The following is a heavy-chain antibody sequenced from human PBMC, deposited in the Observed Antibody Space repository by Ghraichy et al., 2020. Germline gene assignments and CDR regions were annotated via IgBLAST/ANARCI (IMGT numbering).Heavy chain of an antibody. CDR2: ISGSGGST. D-gene: IGHD1-14*01. CDR3: AKDSEPLYYYYGMDV. J-gene: IGHJ6*02. V-gene: IGHV3-23*01. CDR1: GFTFSSYA. Sequence: GGSLRLSCAASGFTFSSYAMSWVRQAPGKGLEWVSAISGSGGSTYYADSVKGRFTISRDNSKNTLYLQMNSLRAEDTAVYYCAKDSEPLYYYYGMDVWGQGTTVTVSS.